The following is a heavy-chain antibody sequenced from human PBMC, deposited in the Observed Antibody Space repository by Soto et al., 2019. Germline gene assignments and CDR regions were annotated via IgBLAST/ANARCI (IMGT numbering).Heavy chain of an antibody. D-gene: IGHD6-13*01. CDR1: GFTFTSSA. CDR3: AADLTSQTIAAAGTGYCYYMAV. CDR2: IVVGSGNT. Sequence: ASVKVSCKASGFTFTSSAMQWVRQARGQRLEWIGWIVVGSGNTNYAQKFQERVTITRDMSTSTAYMELSSLRSEDTAVYYCAADLTSQTIAAAGTGYCYYMAVRPKGTTVTISS. V-gene: IGHV1-58*02. J-gene: IGHJ6*03.